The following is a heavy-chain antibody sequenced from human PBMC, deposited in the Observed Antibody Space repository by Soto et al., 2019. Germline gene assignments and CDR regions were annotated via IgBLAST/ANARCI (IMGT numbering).Heavy chain of an antibody. Sequence: HPVGSLRLSGSASGFTFSSYAMHWVRQAPGKGLEYVSAISSNGGSTYYADSVKGRFTISRDNSKNTLYLQMSSLRAEDTAVYYCVKGRWLQSIDYWGQGTLVTVSS. CDR3: VKGRWLQSIDY. V-gene: IGHV3-64D*06. J-gene: IGHJ4*02. CDR1: GFTFSSYA. CDR2: ISSNGGST. D-gene: IGHD4-4*01.